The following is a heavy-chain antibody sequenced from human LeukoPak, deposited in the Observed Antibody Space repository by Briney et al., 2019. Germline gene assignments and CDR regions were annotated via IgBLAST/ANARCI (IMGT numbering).Heavy chain of an antibody. V-gene: IGHV4-59*01. CDR3: ARLGVAFDY. D-gene: IGHD3-3*01. Sequence: SETLSLTCTVSGGSISSYYWSWIRQPPGKGLEWIGYIYYSGSTNYNPSLKSRVTISVDTSKDQFSLKLSSVTAADTAVYYCARLGVAFDYWGQGTLVTVSS. J-gene: IGHJ4*02. CDR2: IYYSGST. CDR1: GGSISSYY.